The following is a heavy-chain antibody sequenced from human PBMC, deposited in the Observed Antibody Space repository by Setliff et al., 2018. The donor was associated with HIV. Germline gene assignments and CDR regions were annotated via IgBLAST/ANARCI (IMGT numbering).Heavy chain of an antibody. V-gene: IGHV5-51*01. D-gene: IGHD2-21*02. J-gene: IGHJ4*02. CDR1: GYTFTNYW. CDR2: IYPGDSDI. CDR3: ARGIAALTASFDY. Sequence: GESLKISCEASGYTFTNYWIGWVRQMPGKGLEWMGIIYPGDSDIRYSPSFQGQVTISADKAITTAYLQWSSLKASDTAIYYCARGIAALTASFDYWGQGSLVTVSS.